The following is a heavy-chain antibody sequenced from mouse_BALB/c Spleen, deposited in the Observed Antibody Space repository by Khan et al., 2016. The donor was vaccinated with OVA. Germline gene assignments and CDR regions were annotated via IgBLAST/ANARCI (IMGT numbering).Heavy chain of an antibody. CDR1: GSTFISFG. D-gene: IGHD2-10*01. Sequence: QIQLVQSGPELKKPGETVKISCKASGSTFISFGMNWVKQSPGKALKWMGWINTYTGEPTYADDFKGRFAFSLETSASTAYLQINNLKNEDTATYFCARPPYFSYTLDYWGQGTSVTVSS. CDR3: ARPPYFSYTLDY. CDR2: INTYTGEP. V-gene: IGHV9-3-1*01. J-gene: IGHJ4*01.